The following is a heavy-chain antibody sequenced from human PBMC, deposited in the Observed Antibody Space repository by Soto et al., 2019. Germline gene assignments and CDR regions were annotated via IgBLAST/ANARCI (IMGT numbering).Heavy chain of an antibody. Sequence: SVKVSCKASGGTFSSYAISWVRQASGQGLEWMGAIIPIVGTANYAQNFQGRVTMTADASTSTAYMELGSLRSEDTAVYYCARGRVVTAIPYYYYGLDVWGQGTTVTVSS. V-gene: IGHV1-69*13. CDR1: GGTFSSYA. D-gene: IGHD2-21*02. J-gene: IGHJ6*02. CDR2: IIPIVGTA. CDR3: ARGRVVTAIPYYYYGLDV.